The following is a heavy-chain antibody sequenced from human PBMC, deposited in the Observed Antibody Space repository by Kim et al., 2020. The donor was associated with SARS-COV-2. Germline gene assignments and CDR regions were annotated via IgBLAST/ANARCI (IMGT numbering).Heavy chain of an antibody. CDR1: GYTFTSYD. CDR3: AREGAKSYYGSGSYLNWFDP. V-gene: IGHV1-8*01. D-gene: IGHD3-10*01. CDR2: MNPNSGNT. Sequence: ASVKVSCKASGYTFTSYDINWVRQATGQGLEWIGWMNPNSGNTGYAQKFQGRVTMTRNTSISTAYMELSSLRSEDTAVYYCAREGAKSYYGSGSYLNWFDPWGQGTLVTVSS. J-gene: IGHJ5*02.